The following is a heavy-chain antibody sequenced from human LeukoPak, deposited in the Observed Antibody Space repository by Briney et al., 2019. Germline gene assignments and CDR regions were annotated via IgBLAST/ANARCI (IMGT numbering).Heavy chain of an antibody. Sequence: GRSLRLSCAASGFTFSSYWMHWVRQVPGKGLVWVARINPGGSSITYADSVKGRFTISRDNARNTLYLQMDSLRAEDTGVYYCARSNQADDYWGQGTLVTVSS. CDR1: GFTFSSYW. J-gene: IGHJ4*02. V-gene: IGHV3-74*01. CDR2: INPGGSSI. CDR3: ARSNQADDY. D-gene: IGHD1-14*01.